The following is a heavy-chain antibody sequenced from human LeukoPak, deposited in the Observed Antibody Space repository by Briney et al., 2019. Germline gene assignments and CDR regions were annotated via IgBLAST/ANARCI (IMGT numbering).Heavy chain of an antibody. D-gene: IGHD6-13*01. CDR1: GGSISSGSYY. J-gene: IGHJ4*02. V-gene: IGHV4-39*07. Sequence: SETLSLTCTVSGGSISSGSYYWGWIRQPPGKGLEWIGSIYYSGSTNYNPSLKSRVTISVDTSKNQFSLKLSPVTAADTAVYYCARGGYSSSWYLGYWGQGTLVTVSS. CDR3: ARGGYSSSWYLGY. CDR2: IYYSGST.